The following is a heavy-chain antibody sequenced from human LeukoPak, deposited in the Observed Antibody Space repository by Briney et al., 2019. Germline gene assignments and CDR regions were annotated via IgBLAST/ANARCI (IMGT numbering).Heavy chain of an antibody. CDR2: ISAYNGNT. V-gene: IGHV1-18*01. Sequence: ASVKVSCKASGYTFTSYGISWVRQAPGQGLEWMGWISAYNGNTNYAQKLQGRVTMTTDTSTSTAYMELRSLRSDDTAVYYCARGGYYDFWSGYYSPVDFYFDHWGQGTLVTVSS. J-gene: IGHJ4*02. CDR1: GYTFTSYG. D-gene: IGHD3-3*01. CDR3: ARGGYYDFWSGYYSPVDFYFDH.